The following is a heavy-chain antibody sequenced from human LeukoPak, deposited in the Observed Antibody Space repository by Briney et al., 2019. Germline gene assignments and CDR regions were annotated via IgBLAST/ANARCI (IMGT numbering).Heavy chain of an antibody. CDR1: GFTFSSHA. V-gene: IGHV3-23*01. Sequence: GRPLRLSCVASGFTFSSHAMSWVRQAPGKGLEWVSGISSSGGSTYYADSVKGRFSISRDNSKNTLYLQMKSLRAEDSAVYHCAKEPYSGSQLLDYWGQGTLVTVSS. CDR2: ISSSGGST. J-gene: IGHJ4*02. D-gene: IGHD1-26*01. CDR3: AKEPYSGSQLLDY.